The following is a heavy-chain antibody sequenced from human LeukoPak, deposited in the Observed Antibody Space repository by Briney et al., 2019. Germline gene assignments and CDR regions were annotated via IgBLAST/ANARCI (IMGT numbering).Heavy chain of an antibody. J-gene: IGHJ4*02. CDR1: GFTFSSYN. D-gene: IGHD4-17*01. CDR2: ISSSSSYI. CDR3: ARGSTVTTFDY. V-gene: IGHV3-21*01. Sequence: GRSLRLSCTASGFTFSSYNMIWVRQAPGKGLEWVSSISSSSSYIYYADSLKGRFTISRDNAKKSVYLQMNSLRAEDTAVYYCARGSTVTTFDYWGQGTPVTVSS.